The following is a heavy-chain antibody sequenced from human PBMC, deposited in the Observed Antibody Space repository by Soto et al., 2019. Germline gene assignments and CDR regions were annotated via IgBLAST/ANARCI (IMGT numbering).Heavy chain of an antibody. D-gene: IGHD3-3*01. Sequence: QVQLVQSGAEVKKPGASVMLSCKASGYTFTSFDMHWVRQATGQGLEWMGWVNPNSGDTDYAQKFQDRVTMTISTSISTADRELSSPTSEETAVYYCARMRFVAEDFDIWGQGTFVTITS. J-gene: IGHJ3*02. V-gene: IGHV1-8*01. CDR2: VNPNSGDT. CDR1: GYTFTSFD. CDR3: ARMRFVAEDFDI.